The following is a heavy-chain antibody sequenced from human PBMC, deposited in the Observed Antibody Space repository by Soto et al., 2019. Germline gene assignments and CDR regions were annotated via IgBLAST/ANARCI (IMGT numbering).Heavy chain of an antibody. V-gene: IGHV3-66*01. CDR3: ARVITYDFWSGYYGGPIDY. CDR2: IYSGGST. CDR1: GFTVSSNY. Sequence: WGSLRLSCVASGFTVSSNYMSWVRQAPGKGLEWVSVIYSGGSTYYADSVKGRFTISRDNSKNTVYLQMNSLRAEDTAVYYCARVITYDFWSGYYGGPIDYWGQGTLVTVSS. D-gene: IGHD3-3*01. J-gene: IGHJ4*02.